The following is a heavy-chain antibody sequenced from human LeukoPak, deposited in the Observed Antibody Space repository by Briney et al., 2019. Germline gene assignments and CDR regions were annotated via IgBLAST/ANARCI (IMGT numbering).Heavy chain of an antibody. CDR1: GFTFSNYW. J-gene: IGHJ6*02. CDR2: IKQDGSEK. Sequence: GGSLRLSCAASGFTFSNYWMHWVRQAPGKGLEWVANIKQDGSEKYYVDSVKGRFTLSRDNAENSLYLQMNSLRAEDTAVYYCARVDSYYDMDVWGQGTTVTVSS. CDR3: ARVDSYYDMDV. V-gene: IGHV3-7*01.